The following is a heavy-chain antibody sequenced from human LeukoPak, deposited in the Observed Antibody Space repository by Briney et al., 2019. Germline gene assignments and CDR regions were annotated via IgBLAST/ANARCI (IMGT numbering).Heavy chain of an antibody. CDR1: GYTFTTYD. V-gene: IGHV1-8*01. J-gene: IGHJ1*01. Sequence: ASVKVSCKASGYTFTTYDINWVRQAPGQGLEWMGWINPNSGNTAYAQNFQGRVTMTRDSSRSTVYMELSSLKSEDTAVYYCARGWTWGDSWGQGSPVTVSS. CDR2: INPNSGNT. CDR3: ARGWTWGDS. D-gene: IGHD3-16*01.